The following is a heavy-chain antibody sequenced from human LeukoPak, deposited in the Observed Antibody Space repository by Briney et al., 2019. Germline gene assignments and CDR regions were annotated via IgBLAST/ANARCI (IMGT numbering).Heavy chain of an antibody. CDR1: GFTFSSYS. D-gene: IGHD4-17*01. CDR3: ARGRFHMTTATTSTFDS. J-gene: IGHJ4*02. CDR2: ISSSGSYI. V-gene: IGHV3-21*01. Sequence: PGGSLRLSCAASGFTFSSYSMNCVRQGPGKGLWWVSAISSSGSYIYYADSVKGGFTISRDNAKNPLYLQMTSLRAEDTAVYYCARGRFHMTTATTSTFDSWGQGTLVTVSS.